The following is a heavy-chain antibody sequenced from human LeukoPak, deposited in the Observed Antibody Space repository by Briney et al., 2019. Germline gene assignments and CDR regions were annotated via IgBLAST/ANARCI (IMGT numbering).Heavy chain of an antibody. Sequence: PSQTLSLTCAVSVRSISSGCYSWSWIRQPPGKGLGWIGYIYHSGSTYYNPSRKSRLTISVDRSKNPFTLKLSSVTAADTAVYYCARGNSRYYYYGMDVWGKGTTVTASS. CDR2: IYHSGST. V-gene: IGHV4-30-2*01. D-gene: IGHD1-7*01. J-gene: IGHJ6*04. CDR3: ARGNSRYYYYGMDV. CDR1: VRSISSGCYS.